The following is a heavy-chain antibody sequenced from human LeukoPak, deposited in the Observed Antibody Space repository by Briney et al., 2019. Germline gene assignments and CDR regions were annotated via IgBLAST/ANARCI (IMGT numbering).Heavy chain of an antibody. Sequence: GGSLRLSCAASGFTFSSYAMSWVRQAPGKGLEWVSAISGSGGSTYYADSVKGRFTISRDNSENTLYLQMNSLRAEDTAVHYCAKDSGSYKRTLDYWGQGTLVTVSS. CDR2: ISGSGGST. D-gene: IGHD1-26*01. V-gene: IGHV3-23*01. CDR3: AKDSGSYKRTLDY. J-gene: IGHJ4*02. CDR1: GFTFSSYA.